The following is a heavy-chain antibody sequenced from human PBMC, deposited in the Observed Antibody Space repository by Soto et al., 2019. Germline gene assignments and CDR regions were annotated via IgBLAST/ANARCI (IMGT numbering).Heavy chain of an antibody. Sequence: QLQLQESGPGLVKPWETLSLTCTVSGASVSSSTYYWGWVRQPPGKDLEWIGSVYRTGGTYYSPSLKSRVAISVDPSKKHLSLNLESVTAADTAVYFCFNGRYGSFDYWGQGTLVTVSS. CDR3: FNGRYGSFDY. CDR1: GASVSSSTYY. CDR2: VYRTGGT. D-gene: IGHD3-10*01. V-gene: IGHV4-39*02. J-gene: IGHJ4*02.